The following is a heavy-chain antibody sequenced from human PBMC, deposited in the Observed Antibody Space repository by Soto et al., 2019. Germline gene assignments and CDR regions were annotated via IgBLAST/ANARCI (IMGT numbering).Heavy chain of an antibody. Sequence: EVQLVESGGGLVKPGGSLRLSCAASGFTFSSYSMNWVRQAPGKGLEWVSSISSSSSYIYYADSVKGRFTISRDNAKNSLYLQMNSLRAEDTAVYYCARDRYSSSYGAWFDPWGQGTLVTVSS. J-gene: IGHJ5*02. D-gene: IGHD6-13*01. V-gene: IGHV3-21*01. CDR3: ARDRYSSSYGAWFDP. CDR1: GFTFSSYS. CDR2: ISSSSSYI.